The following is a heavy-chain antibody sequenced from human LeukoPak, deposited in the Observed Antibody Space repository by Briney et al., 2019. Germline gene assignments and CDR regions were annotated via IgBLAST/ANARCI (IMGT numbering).Heavy chain of an antibody. CDR3: ASGIYGDYWFDP. V-gene: IGHV4-59*12. CDR1: GGSISGYY. CDR2: VYNSGST. Sequence: SETLSLTCSVSGGSISGYYWSWIRQPPGKGLEWIGYVYNSGSTDYNPSLKSRVTISVDTSKNQFSLKLSSVTAADTAVYYCASGIYGDYWFDPWGQGTLVTVSS. D-gene: IGHD4-17*01. J-gene: IGHJ5*02.